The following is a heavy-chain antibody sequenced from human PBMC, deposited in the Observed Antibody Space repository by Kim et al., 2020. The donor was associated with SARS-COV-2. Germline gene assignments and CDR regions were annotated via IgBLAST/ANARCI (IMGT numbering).Heavy chain of an antibody. CDR3: ARRECGGGKCYSDYMWFDP. J-gene: IGHJ5*01. Sequence: SETLSLTCTVSGGSISSSGYYWSWIRQHPGKGLEWIGYIYYSGTTYYNPSLKSRVTMSVDTSKNQFFLKLCSVTAADAATYYCARRECGGGKCYSDYMWFDPGGEGTLVSVS. V-gene: IGHV4-31*03. D-gene: IGHD2-15*01. CDR2: IYYSGTT. CDR1: GGSISSSGYY.